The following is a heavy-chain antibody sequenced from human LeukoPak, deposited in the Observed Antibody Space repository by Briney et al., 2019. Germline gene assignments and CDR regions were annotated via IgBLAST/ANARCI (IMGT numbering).Heavy chain of an antibody. J-gene: IGHJ3*01. CDR2: VYSSGST. V-gene: IGHV4-4*07. CDR3: ARAHQYAGTYFTAFDF. CDR1: GGSISGDY. D-gene: IGHD1-26*01. Sequence: PSETLSLTCTVSGGSISGDYWSWLRQPAGKGLEWIGRVYSSGSTNYNPPFKSRVTMSVDSSKNQFSLRLRSLTAADTAIYFCARAHQYAGTYFTAFDFWGQGTMVTVSS.